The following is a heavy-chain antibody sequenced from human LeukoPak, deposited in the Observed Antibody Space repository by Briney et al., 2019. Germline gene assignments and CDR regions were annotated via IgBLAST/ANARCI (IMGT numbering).Heavy chain of an antibody. V-gene: IGHV3-23*01. CDR1: GFTFNYFA. CDR3: AKDADYDFVTGYFDS. Sequence: GGSLRLSCAASGFTFNYFAMHWVRQPPGKGLEWVSGTTATADGTYYVDSVKGRFPISRDNFKNTLYLQMNSLRAEDTAVYYCAKDADYDFVTGYFDSWGQGTLVTVSS. J-gene: IGHJ5*01. D-gene: IGHD3-9*01. CDR2: TTATADGT.